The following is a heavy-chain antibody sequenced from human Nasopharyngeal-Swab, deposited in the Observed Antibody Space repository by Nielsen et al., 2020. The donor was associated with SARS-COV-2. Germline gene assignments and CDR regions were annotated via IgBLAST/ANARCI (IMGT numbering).Heavy chain of an antibody. CDR1: GGSISSYY. CDR3: ARSNYDFWSGYYSLGWFDP. V-gene: IGHV4-59*01. D-gene: IGHD3-3*01. CDR2: IYYSGST. Sequence: ETLSLTCTVSGGSISSYYWIWIRQPPGKGLEWIGYIYYSGSTNYNPSLKSRVTISVDTSKNQFSLKLSSVTAADTAVYYCARSNYDFWSGYYSLGWFDPWGQGTLVTVSS. J-gene: IGHJ5*02.